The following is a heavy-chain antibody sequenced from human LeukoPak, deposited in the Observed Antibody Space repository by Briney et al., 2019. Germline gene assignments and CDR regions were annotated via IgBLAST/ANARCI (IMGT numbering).Heavy chain of an antibody. Sequence: ASAKVSCKASGYTFTGYYMHWVRQAPGQGLEWMGWINPNSGGTNYAQKFQGRVTMTRDTSISTAYMELSRLRSDDTAVYYCARARYSWTLWFGEPGGQGTLVTVSS. J-gene: IGHJ4*02. CDR1: GYTFTGYY. CDR3: ARARYSWTLWFGEP. D-gene: IGHD3-10*01. V-gene: IGHV1-2*02. CDR2: INPNSGGT.